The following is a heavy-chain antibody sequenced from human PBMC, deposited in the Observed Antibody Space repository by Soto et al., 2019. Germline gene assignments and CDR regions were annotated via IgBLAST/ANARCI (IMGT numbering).Heavy chain of an antibody. D-gene: IGHD6-19*01. CDR1: GFTFGSSW. CDR2: ISSDATTK. J-gene: IGHJ4*02. V-gene: IGHV3-74*01. CDR3: SSGPTGWYGYDY. Sequence: EVQLVESGGGLVQPGGSVRLSCVASGFTFGSSWMHWVRQAPGKGLVWVSRISSDATTKNYAEYAKGRFTIARDNAENRLYLQVASLTAEDTAMYYCSSGPTGWYGYDYWGQGTLLTVSS.